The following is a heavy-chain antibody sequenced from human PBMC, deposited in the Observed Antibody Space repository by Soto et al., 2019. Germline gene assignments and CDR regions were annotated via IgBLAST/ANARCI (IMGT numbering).Heavy chain of an antibody. Sequence: QVTLKESGPVLVKPTETLTLTCTVSGFSLSNARMGVSWIRQPPGKALEWLAHIFSNDEKSYSTSLKSRLTISKDTSKSQVVLTMTNMDPVDTATYYCARTAYCSGGSCYSNYNYYYGMDVWGQGTTVTVSS. J-gene: IGHJ6*02. V-gene: IGHV2-26*01. CDR3: ARTAYCSGGSCYSNYNYYYGMDV. CDR2: IFSNDEK. CDR1: GFSLSNARMG. D-gene: IGHD2-15*01.